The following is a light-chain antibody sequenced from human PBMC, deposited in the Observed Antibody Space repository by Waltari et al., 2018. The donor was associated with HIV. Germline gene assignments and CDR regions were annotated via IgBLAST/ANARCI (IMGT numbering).Light chain of an antibody. CDR2: EVS. Sequence: QSALTQPPSASGSPGQSVTISCTGTSSDAGGYNYVSWYQQHPGKAPKLIIYEVSKRPSGVPDRFSGSKSGNTSSLTVSGLQAEDEADYYCSSYAGSNIVEGYVFGTGTKVTVL. J-gene: IGLJ1*01. CDR1: SSDAGGYNY. V-gene: IGLV2-8*01. CDR3: SSYAGSNIVEGYV.